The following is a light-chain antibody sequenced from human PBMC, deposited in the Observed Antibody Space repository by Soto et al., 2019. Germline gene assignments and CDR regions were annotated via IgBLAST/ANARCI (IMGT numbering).Light chain of an antibody. CDR3: CSYAGSSTFV. CDR2: EGS. Sequence: QSALTQPASVSGSPVQSITISCTGTSSDVGSYNLVSWYQQHSGKAPKLMIYEGSKRPSGVSNRFSGSKSGNTASLTISGLQAEDEADYYCCSYAGSSTFVFGGGTKLTVL. J-gene: IGLJ2*01. V-gene: IGLV2-23*03. CDR1: SSDVGSYNL.